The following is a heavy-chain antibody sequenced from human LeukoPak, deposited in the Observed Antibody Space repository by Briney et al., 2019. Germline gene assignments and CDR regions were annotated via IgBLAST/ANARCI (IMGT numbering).Heavy chain of an antibody. CDR2: IIPIFGTA. CDR1: GGTFSSYA. D-gene: IGHD5-12*01. V-gene: IGHV1-69*13. CDR3: ARGYSGYDPGVDY. Sequence: SVKVSCKASGGTFSSYAISWVRQAPGQGLEWMGGIIPIFGTANYAQKFQGRVTITADESTSTAYVELSSLRSEDTAVYYCARGYSGYDPGVDYWGQGTLVTVSS. J-gene: IGHJ4*02.